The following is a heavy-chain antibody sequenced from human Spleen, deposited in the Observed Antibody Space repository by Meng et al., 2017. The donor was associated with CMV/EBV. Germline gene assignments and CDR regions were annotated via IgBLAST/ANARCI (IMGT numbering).Heavy chain of an antibody. J-gene: IGHJ5*01. CDR1: EYTFSDSV. D-gene: IGHD1-26*01. CDR2: IDPKDGET. V-gene: IGHV1-69-2*01. Sequence: ISWKVTEYTFSDSVIQWVEQAPGRGLEWMRLIDPKDGETMYAKKFQGRVTIRADTSIDTVYMELSSLRSEDAAVYFCARSGRYNSFDSWGQGTLVTVSS. CDR3: ARSGRYNSFDS.